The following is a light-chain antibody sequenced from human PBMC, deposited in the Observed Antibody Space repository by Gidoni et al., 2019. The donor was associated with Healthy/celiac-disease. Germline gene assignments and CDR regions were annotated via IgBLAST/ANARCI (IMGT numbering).Light chain of an antibody. V-gene: IGKV3-15*01. Sequence: EIVMTQSPATLSVSPWERATLTCRASQGVSSNLAWYQQKPGQSPRLLIYGASTRATGIPARFSGSGSGTKFTLTISSLQSKDFAVYYCQQYNNWPRTFGQGTKVEIK. CDR3: QQYNNWPRT. CDR1: QGVSSN. J-gene: IGKJ1*01. CDR2: GAS.